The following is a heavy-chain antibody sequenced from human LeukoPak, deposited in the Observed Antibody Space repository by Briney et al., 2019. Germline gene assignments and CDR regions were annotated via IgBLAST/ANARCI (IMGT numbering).Heavy chain of an antibody. CDR1: GFTLGSFG. D-gene: IGHD1-26*01. J-gene: IGHJ3*02. Sequence: GGSLRLSCAASGFTLGSFGVSWVRQAPGKGLEWVSFISGTGLSTYYADSVKGRFTISRDNSKNTLYLQMNSLRAEDTAVYYCAKEVAYSGSYSHAFDIWGQGTMVTVSS. CDR2: ISGTGLST. CDR3: AKEVAYSGSYSHAFDI. V-gene: IGHV3-23*01.